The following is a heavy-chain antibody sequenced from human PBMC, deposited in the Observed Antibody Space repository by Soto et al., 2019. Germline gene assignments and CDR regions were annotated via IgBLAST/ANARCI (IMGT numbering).Heavy chain of an antibody. CDR1: GFTFSSYA. CDR3: AKDFEQEGIVGANNWFDP. V-gene: IGHV3-23*01. CDR2: ISGSGGST. D-gene: IGHD1-26*01. J-gene: IGHJ5*02. Sequence: GGSLRLSCAASGFTFSSYAMSWVRQAPGKGLEWVSAISGSGGSTYYADSVKGRFTISRDNSKNTLYLQMNSLRAEDTAVYYCAKDFEQEGIVGANNWFDPWGQGTLVTVSS.